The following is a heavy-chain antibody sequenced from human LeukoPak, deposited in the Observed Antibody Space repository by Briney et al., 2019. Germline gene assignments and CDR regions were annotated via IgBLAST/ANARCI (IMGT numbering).Heavy chain of an antibody. D-gene: IGHD2-2*01. J-gene: IGHJ4*02. V-gene: IGHV3-23*01. CDR2: IGGSGDIT. CDR3: AKRSCSSPGCYPKSIDS. Sequence: GGSLRLSCAASGFTFSNAWMSWVRQAPGKGLEWVSVIGGSGDITYYADSVKGRFTISRDNSKNTLYMQMNSLGADDTAVYYRAKRSCSSPGCYPKSIDSWGQGTLVTVSS. CDR1: GFTFSNAW.